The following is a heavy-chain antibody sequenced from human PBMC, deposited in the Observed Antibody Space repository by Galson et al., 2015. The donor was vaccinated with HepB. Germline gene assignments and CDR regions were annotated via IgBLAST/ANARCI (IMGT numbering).Heavy chain of an antibody. CDR2: ISGSSTTI. J-gene: IGHJ6*02. Sequence: SLRLSCAASGFTFRKYSMNWVRQAPGKGLEWVSYISGSSTTIYYADSVRGRFTISRDNAKNSLFLQMNSLRDEDTAVYCCGTYYYDSTSHYRRYYYFYYGMDVWGQGTTVTVSS. D-gene: IGHD3-10*01. CDR1: GFTFRKYS. CDR3: GTYYYDSTSHYRRYYYFYYGMDV. V-gene: IGHV3-48*02.